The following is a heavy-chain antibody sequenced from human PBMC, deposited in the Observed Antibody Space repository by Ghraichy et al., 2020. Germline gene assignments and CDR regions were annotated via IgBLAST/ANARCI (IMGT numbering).Heavy chain of an antibody. J-gene: IGHJ4*02. CDR2: INSDGSST. V-gene: IGHV3-74*01. D-gene: IGHD1-26*01. CDR1: GFTFSSSW. CDR3: ATDLIVGTTISDY. Sequence: GSLRLSCAASGFTFSSSWMQWVRQAPGKGLEWVSHINSDGSSTAYAGSVKGRFTISRDNAKNTLYLQMNSLRAEDTAVYFCATDLIVGTTISDYWGQGTLVTVSS.